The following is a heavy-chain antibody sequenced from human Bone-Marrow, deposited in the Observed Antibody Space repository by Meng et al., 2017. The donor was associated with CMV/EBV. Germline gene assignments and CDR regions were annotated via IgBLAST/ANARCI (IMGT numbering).Heavy chain of an antibody. CDR1: GFTLSAYS. J-gene: IGHJ5*02. V-gene: IGHV3-30-3*01. CDR2: ISIDGGTK. Sequence: GESLKISCAASGFTLSAYSMHWVRQAPGKGLEWVTVISIDGGTKYYADSVKGRFTISKDTSKNTVYPQMNSLRIEDTAVYFCARDRERLGGSPGWFDPWGQGTLVTVSS. CDR3: ARDRERLGGSPGWFDP. D-gene: IGHD3-10*01.